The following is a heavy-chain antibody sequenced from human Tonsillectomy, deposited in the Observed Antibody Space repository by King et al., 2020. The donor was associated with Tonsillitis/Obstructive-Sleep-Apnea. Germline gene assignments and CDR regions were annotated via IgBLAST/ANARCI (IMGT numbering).Heavy chain of an antibody. CDR3: ARLRFLEWLSDY. CDR1: GFTFSSYS. D-gene: IGHD3-3*01. J-gene: IGHJ4*02. Sequence: VQLVESGGGLVKPGGSLRLSCAASGFTFSSYSMNWVRQAPGKGLEWVSSSSSSSSYIYYADSVKGRFTISRDNAKNSLYLQMNSLRAEDTALYYCARLRFLEWLSDYWGQGTLVTGSS. CDR2: SSSSSSYI. V-gene: IGHV3-21*01.